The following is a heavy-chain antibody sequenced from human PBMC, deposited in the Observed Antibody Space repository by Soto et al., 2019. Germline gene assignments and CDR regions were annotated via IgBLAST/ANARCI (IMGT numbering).Heavy chain of an antibody. CDR1: GGTFSSYA. CDR2: IIPIFGTA. V-gene: IGHV1-69*01. CDR3: ARGRTKRYSSSWYPVDWFEP. J-gene: IGHJ5*02. D-gene: IGHD6-13*01. Sequence: QVQLVQSGAEVKKPGSSVKVSCKASGGTFSSYAISWVRQAPGQGLEWMGGIIPIFGTANYEQKFQGRVTITADESTSTAYMELRSLRSEDTAVYYCARGRTKRYSSSWYPVDWFEPWGQGNLVTVSS.